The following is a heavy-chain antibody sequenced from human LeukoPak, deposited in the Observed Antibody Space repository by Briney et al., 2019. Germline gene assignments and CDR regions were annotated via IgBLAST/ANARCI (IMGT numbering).Heavy chain of an antibody. Sequence: GGSLRLSCAASGFTVSSNYMSWVRQAPGKGLERVSVIYSGGSTYYADSVKGRFTISRDNSKNTLYLQMNSLRAEDTAVYYCARDRSVAAAGAFDIWGQGTMVTVSS. CDR3: ARDRSVAAAGAFDI. CDR2: IYSGGST. V-gene: IGHV3-66*01. D-gene: IGHD6-13*01. J-gene: IGHJ3*02. CDR1: GFTVSSNY.